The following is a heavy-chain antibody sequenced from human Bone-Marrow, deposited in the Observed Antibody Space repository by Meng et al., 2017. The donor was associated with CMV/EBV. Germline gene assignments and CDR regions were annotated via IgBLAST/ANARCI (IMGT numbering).Heavy chain of an antibody. CDR2: INHSGST. Sequence: SETLSLTCAVYGGSFSGYYWSWIRQPPGKGLEWIGEINHSGSTNYNPSLKRRVTLPVDTSKNQFSLKLSAVTAGDTAVYYCARVEGWGVPAAIQEYYFDYWGQGTLVTVSS. D-gene: IGHD2-2*02. CDR1: GGSFSGYY. V-gene: IGHV4-34*01. J-gene: IGHJ4*02. CDR3: ARVEGWGVPAAIQEYYFDY.